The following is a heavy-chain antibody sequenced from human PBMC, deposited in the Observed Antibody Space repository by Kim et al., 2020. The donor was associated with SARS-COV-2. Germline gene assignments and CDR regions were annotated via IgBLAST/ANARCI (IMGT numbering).Heavy chain of an antibody. Sequence: GGSLRLSCAASGFTFSSYGMHWVRQAPGKGLEWVAVISYDGSNKYYADSVKGRFTISRDNSKNTLYLQMNSLRAEDTAVYYCAKDYGSLKAQGFYFDYWGQGTLVTVSS. D-gene: IGHD6-13*01. CDR3: AKDYGSLKAQGFYFDY. J-gene: IGHJ4*02. CDR2: ISYDGSNK. V-gene: IGHV3-30*18. CDR1: GFTFSSYG.